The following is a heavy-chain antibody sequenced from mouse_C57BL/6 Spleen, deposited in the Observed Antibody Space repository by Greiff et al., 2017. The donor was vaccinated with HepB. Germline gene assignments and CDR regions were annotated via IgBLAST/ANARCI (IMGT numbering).Heavy chain of an antibody. D-gene: IGHD1-1*01. CDR1: GFTFTDYY. J-gene: IGHJ4*01. CDR3: ARYGSSSYVDYAMDY. V-gene: IGHV7-3*01. CDR2: IRNKANGYTT. Sequence: EVKVVESGGGLVQPGGSLSLSCAASGFTFTDYYMSWVRQPPGKALEWLGFIRNKANGYTTEYSASVKGRFTISRDNSQSILYLQMNALRAEDSATYYCARYGSSSYVDYAMDYWGQGTSVTVSS.